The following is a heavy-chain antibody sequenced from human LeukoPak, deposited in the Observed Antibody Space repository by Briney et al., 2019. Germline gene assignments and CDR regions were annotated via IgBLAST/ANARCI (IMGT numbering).Heavy chain of an antibody. CDR3: AREPRLVLFAFDI. CDR2: IYTSGST. V-gene: IGHV4-61*02. D-gene: IGHD3-16*01. CDR1: GGSISSGSYY. Sequence: SETLSLTCTVSGGSISSGSYYWSWIRQPAGKGLEWIGRIYTSGSTNYSPSLKSRVTISVDTSKNQFSLKLSSVTAADTAVYYCAREPRLVLFAFDIWGQGTMVTVSS. J-gene: IGHJ3*02.